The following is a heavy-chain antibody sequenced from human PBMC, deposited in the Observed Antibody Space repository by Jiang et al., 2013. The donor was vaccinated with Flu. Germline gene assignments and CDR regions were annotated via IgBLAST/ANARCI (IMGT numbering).Heavy chain of an antibody. CDR2: IYSGGSGGNT. Sequence: QLLESGGGLVQPGGSLRLSCTASGFTFSSYAMNWVRQAPGKGLEWVSLIYSGGSGGNTYYAASVKGRFTISRDNSKNTLYLQMNSLRAEDTAIYYCARDRPSYCNNGVCLGGGVDYWGQGTLVTVSS. V-gene: IGHV3-23*03. CDR3: ARDRPSYCNNGVCLGGGVDY. CDR1: GFTFSSYA. D-gene: IGHD2-8*01. J-gene: IGHJ4*02.